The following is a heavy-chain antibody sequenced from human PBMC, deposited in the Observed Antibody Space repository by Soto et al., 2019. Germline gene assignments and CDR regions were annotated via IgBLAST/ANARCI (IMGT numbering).Heavy chain of an antibody. CDR1: GYTFTSYG. CDR2: ISAHKGNT. D-gene: IGHD1-1*01. V-gene: IGHV1-18*01. Sequence: QVHLVQSGAEVKKPGASVKVSCKASGYTFTSYGITWVRQAPGQGLEWMGWISAHKGNTDYAQKLQGRVIVTRDTSTSPAYMELRSLISDDTAVYYCARGRYGDYWGQGALVTVS. CDR3: ARGRYGDY. J-gene: IGHJ4*02.